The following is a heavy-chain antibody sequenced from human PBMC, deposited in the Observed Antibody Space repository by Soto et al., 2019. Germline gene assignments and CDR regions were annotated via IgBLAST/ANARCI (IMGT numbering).Heavy chain of an antibody. CDR2: IPSRGRP. CDR1: GASIAGGSYY. Sequence: SETLSLTCSVSGASIAGGSYYWSWLRQPPGKGLEWIGYIPSRGRPFYHPSLASRSTISSDTSKNQLSLQLTSVTAADTAVYYCARDQYSGYDFALWGQGTLVTSPQ. CDR3: ARDQYSGYDFAL. J-gene: IGHJ5*02. D-gene: IGHD5-12*01. V-gene: IGHV4-30-4*01.